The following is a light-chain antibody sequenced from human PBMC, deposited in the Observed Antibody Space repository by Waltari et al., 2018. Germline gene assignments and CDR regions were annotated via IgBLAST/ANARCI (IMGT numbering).Light chain of an antibody. J-gene: IGLJ3*02. Sequence: SSELTQDPAVSVALGQTVRITCQGDSLRSCYATWYQQKAGQGPILVMYGKNNRPSGIPDRFSGSSPGNTASLTITGAQAEDEADYYCHCRDTSGTHWVFGGGTKLTVL. V-gene: IGLV3-19*01. CDR2: GKN. CDR1: SLRSCY. CDR3: HCRDTSGTHWV.